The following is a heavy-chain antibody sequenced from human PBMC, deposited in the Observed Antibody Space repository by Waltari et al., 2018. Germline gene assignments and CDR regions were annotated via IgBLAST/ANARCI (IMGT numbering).Heavy chain of an antibody. CDR3: ARHNLPEWEAATGYAFDI. J-gene: IGHJ3*02. CDR1: GGSISSSTYY. CDR2: IYYSGST. Sequence: QLQLQESGPGLVKPSETLSLTCTVSGGSISSSTYYWGWIRQPPGKGLEWIGSIYYSGSTYYNPSLKSRVTISVDTSKNQFSLKLSSVTAADTAVYYCARHNLPEWEAATGYAFDIWGQGTMVTVSS. V-gene: IGHV4-39*01. D-gene: IGHD1-26*01.